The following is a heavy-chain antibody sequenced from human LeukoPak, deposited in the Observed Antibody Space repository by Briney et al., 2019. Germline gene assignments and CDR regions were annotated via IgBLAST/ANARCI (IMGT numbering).Heavy chain of an antibody. J-gene: IGHJ4*02. Sequence: ASVKVSCKASGYTFTAYYMHWVRQAPGQGLEWMGWINPDTGGTNYAQRFQGRVTMTRDTSITTVYMELSSLRSDDTAVYYSARDPPYSGHDHFDSWGQGTLVTVSS. V-gene: IGHV1-2*02. CDR3: ARDPPYSGHDHFDS. CDR2: INPDTGGT. CDR1: GYTFTAYY. D-gene: IGHD1-26*01.